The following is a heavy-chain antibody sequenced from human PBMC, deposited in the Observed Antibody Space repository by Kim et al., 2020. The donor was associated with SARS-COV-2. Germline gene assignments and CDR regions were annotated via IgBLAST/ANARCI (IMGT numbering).Heavy chain of an antibody. D-gene: IGHD3-3*01. CDR1: GFTFSSYS. CDR3: AVRFYY. J-gene: IGHJ4*02. Sequence: GGSLRLSCAASGFTFSSYSMNWVRLAPGKGLEWVSYMTSSGSTIYYADSVKGRFTISRDNAKNSMYLQMNSLRAEDTAVYYCAVRFYYWGQGTLVTVSS. V-gene: IGHV3-48*01. CDR2: MTSSGSTI.